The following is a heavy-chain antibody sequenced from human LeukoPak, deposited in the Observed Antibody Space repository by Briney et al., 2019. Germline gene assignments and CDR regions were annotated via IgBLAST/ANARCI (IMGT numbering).Heavy chain of an antibody. V-gene: IGHV3-11*01. J-gene: IGHJ4*02. CDR1: GFTFSDYY. D-gene: IGHD3-22*01. CDR2: IISSGSTM. CDR3: AKDRMIEVVINDY. Sequence: GGSLRLSCAASGFTFSDYYMSWIRQAPGKGLEWVSYIISSGSTMYYADSVKGRFTISRDNAKNSVYLQMDSLRAEDTAVYYCAKDRMIEVVINDYWGQGTLVTVSS.